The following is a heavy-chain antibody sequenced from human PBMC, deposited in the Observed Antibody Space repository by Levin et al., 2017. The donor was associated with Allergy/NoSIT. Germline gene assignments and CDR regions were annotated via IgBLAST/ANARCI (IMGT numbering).Heavy chain of an antibody. J-gene: IGHJ6*02. V-gene: IGHV3-30*04. CDR3: ARDRGYGDHGDYYGMDV. CDR1: GFTFSSYA. CDR2: ISYDGSNK. Sequence: TGGSLRLSCAASGFTFSSYAMHWVRQAPGKGLEWVAVISYDGSNKYYADSVKGRFTISRDNSKNTLYLQMNSLRAEDTAVYYCARDRGYGDHGDYYGMDVWGQGTTVTVSS. D-gene: IGHD4-17*01.